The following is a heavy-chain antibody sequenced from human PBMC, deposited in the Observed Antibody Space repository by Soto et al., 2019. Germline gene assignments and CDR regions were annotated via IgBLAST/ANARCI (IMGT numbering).Heavy chain of an antibody. CDR1: GGTFSSYT. Sequence: ASVKVSCKASGGTFSSYTISWVRQAPGQGLEWMGRIIPILGIANYAQKLQGRVTMTTDTSTSTAYMELRSLRSDDTAVYYCARDLSYYDSSGYYFFDCWGQGTQVTVSS. CDR2: IIPILGIA. J-gene: IGHJ4*02. D-gene: IGHD3-22*01. V-gene: IGHV1-69*04. CDR3: ARDLSYYDSSGYYFFDC.